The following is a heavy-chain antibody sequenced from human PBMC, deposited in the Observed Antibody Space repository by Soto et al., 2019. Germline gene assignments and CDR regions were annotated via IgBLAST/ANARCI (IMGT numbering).Heavy chain of an antibody. Sequence: QVQLVQSGAEVKKPGASVKVSCKASGYTFTSYGISWVRQAPGQGLEWMGWISAYNGNTNYAQKLQGRVTMTTETTTSTAYFELRSPRADDTAVYYCARDRQNPIYNWNLHDAYDIWGQGAMVTVSS. V-gene: IGHV1-18*01. CDR1: GYTFTSYG. CDR3: ARDRQNPIYNWNLHDAYDI. J-gene: IGHJ3*02. D-gene: IGHD1-7*01. CDR2: ISAYNGNT.